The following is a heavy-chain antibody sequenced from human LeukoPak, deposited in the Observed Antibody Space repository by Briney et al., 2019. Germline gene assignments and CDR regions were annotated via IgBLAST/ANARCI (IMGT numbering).Heavy chain of an antibody. V-gene: IGHV3-21*01. CDR2: ISSSSSYI. CDR3: AGAFRNYDFWSGYPYYFDY. CDR1: GFTFSSYS. J-gene: IGHJ4*02. D-gene: IGHD3-3*01. Sequence: PGRPLRLSCAASGFTFSSYSMNWVRQAPGKGLEWVSSISSSSSYIYYADSVKGRFTISRDNAKNSLYLQMNSLRAEDTAVYYCAGAFRNYDFWSGYPYYFDYWGQGTLVTVSS.